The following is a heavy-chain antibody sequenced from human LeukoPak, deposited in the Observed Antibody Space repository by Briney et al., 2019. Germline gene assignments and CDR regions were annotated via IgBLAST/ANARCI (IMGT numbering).Heavy chain of an antibody. V-gene: IGHV3-20*04. CDR1: GFTFDDYG. J-gene: IGHJ6*03. CDR3: ARQQLKYCSSTSCVGGYYYYYMDV. D-gene: IGHD2-2*01. CDR2: INWNGGST. Sequence: GGSLRLSCAASGFTFDDYGMSWVRQAPGKGLEWVSGINWNGGSTGYADSVKGRFAISRDNAKNSLYLQMNSLRAEDTALYYCARQQLKYCSSTSCVGGYYYYYMDVWGKGTTVTISS.